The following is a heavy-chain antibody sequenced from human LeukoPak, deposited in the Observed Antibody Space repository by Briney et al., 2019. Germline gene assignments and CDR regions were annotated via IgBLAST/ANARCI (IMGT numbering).Heavy chain of an antibody. V-gene: IGHV3-33*01. CDR2: IWFDGKNT. J-gene: IGHJ4*02. D-gene: IGHD3-9*01. Sequence: GGSLRLSCAASGFTFSTHAMHWVRQAPAKGLEWVAMIWFDGKNTHYVDSVKGRFTISRDNSKNTVDLRMNSLRAEDAAVYYCARGLGYFDWLLYCWGQGTLATVSS. CDR3: ARGLGYFDWLLYC. CDR1: GFTFSTHA.